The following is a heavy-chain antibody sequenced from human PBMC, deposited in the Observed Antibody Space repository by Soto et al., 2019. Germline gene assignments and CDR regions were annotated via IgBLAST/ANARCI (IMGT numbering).Heavy chain of an antibody. V-gene: IGHV3-48*02. CDR3: ASLAPYCTNGVCYGFGMDV. J-gene: IGHJ6*02. D-gene: IGHD2-8*01. CDR1: GFTFSSYS. CDR2: ISSSSSTI. Sequence: SLRLSCAASGFTFSSYSMNWVRQAPGKGLEWVSYISSSSSTIYYADSVKGRFTISRDNAKNSLYLQMNSLRDEDTAVYYCASLAPYCTNGVCYGFGMDVWGQGTTVTVSS.